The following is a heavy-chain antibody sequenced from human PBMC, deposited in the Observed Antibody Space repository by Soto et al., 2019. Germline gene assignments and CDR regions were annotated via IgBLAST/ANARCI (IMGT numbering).Heavy chain of an antibody. J-gene: IGHJ4*02. Sequence: GGSLSLSYAASGFTLSSYAIHWVRQAPGKGLEWVTVISKGGSNLYFADSVKGRFTISRDNSKNTLYLQMNSLRSEDTAVYYCAREVEYTSAFGISSSFDYWGQGTLVTVSS. CDR3: AREVEYTSAFGISSSFDY. V-gene: IGHV3-30-3*01. CDR2: ISKGGSNL. D-gene: IGHD6-19*01. CDR1: GFTLSSYA.